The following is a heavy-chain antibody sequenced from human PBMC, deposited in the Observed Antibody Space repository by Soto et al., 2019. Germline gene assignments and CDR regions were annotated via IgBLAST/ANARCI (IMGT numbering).Heavy chain of an antibody. Sequence: SEALSLTCTVSGGSIRSYYWTWIRQPPGKGLEWLGYIFYSGSTFYNPSLKSRVTISIHTSKSQFSLQLTSVTAADTAVYYCARGAADTAMVDSWGQGTLVTVSS. CDR1: GGSIRSYY. V-gene: IGHV4-59*01. D-gene: IGHD5-18*01. CDR3: ARGAADTAMVDS. CDR2: IFYSGST. J-gene: IGHJ4*02.